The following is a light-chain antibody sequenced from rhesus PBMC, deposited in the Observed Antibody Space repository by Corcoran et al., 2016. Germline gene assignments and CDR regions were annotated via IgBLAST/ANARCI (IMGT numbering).Light chain of an antibody. J-gene: IGKJ2*01. V-gene: IGKV1-74*01. CDR2: KAS. CDR1: ANVNNS. CDR3: QHGYGTPYS. Sequence: DIQMTPSPSSLSASVGDRVTITCRASANVNNSLNWYPRTPGKDPKLLIHKASTLQIGVPSRFSGSGAGTDYTFTISSLQPEDVATYYCQHGYGTPYSFGQGTKVEIK.